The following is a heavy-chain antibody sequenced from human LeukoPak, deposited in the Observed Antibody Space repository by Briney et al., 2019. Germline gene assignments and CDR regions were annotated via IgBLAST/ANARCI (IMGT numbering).Heavy chain of an antibody. Sequence: SETLSLTRTVSGGSISSYYWSWIRQPPGKGLEWIGYIYYSGSTNYNPSLKSRVTISVDTSKNQFSLKLSSVTAADTAVYYCARGGGWYLGWFDPWGQGTLVTVSS. CDR3: ARGGGWYLGWFDP. J-gene: IGHJ5*02. CDR2: IYYSGST. D-gene: IGHD6-19*01. CDR1: GGSISSYY. V-gene: IGHV4-59*01.